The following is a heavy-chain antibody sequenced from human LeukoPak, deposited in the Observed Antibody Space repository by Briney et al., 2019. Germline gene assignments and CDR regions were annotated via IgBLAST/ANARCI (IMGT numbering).Heavy chain of an antibody. Sequence: GASVKVSCKASGYTFTGYYMHWVRQAPGQGLEWMGWISAYNGNTKYAQKLQGRVTMTTDTATSTGYMELRSLRSDDTAVYYCAREGGMADFDYWGQGTLVTVSS. D-gene: IGHD3-16*01. CDR2: ISAYNGNT. V-gene: IGHV1-18*04. CDR3: AREGGMADFDY. CDR1: GYTFTGYY. J-gene: IGHJ4*02.